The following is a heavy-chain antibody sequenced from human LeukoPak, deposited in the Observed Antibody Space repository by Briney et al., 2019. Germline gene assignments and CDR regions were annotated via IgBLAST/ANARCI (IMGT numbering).Heavy chain of an antibody. V-gene: IGHV3-7*01. CDR3: VRHGAYCFDS. Sequence: GGSLRLSCAASGFTFSGNWMGWARQAPGKWQEWVANINENGRADVYVESVMGRFTISRDNDKSSLYLQMSSLRAEATAVYSCVRHGAYCFDSWGQGTLVTVSS. CDR2: INENGRAD. J-gene: IGHJ4*02. D-gene: IGHD2-21*01. CDR1: GFTFSGNW.